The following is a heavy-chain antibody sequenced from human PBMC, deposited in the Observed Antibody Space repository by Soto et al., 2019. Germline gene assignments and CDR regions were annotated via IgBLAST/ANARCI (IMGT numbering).Heavy chain of an antibody. D-gene: IGHD4-17*01. Sequence: SETLSLTCTVSGGSISNYYWSWVRQSPGMGLEWIGYIYYSGLTKYNPSLKSRVTISVGTSKNQSSLRLSSVTAADSAVYYCARSGDYTNYYYYYMDVWGKGTTVTVSS. CDR1: GGSISNYY. V-gene: IGHV4-59*08. CDR3: ARSGDYTNYYYYYMDV. CDR2: IYYSGLT. J-gene: IGHJ6*03.